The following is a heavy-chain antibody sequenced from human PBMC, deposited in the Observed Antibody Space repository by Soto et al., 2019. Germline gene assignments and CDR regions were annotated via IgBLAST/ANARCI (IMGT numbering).Heavy chain of an antibody. CDR2: ISAYNGNT. CDR1: GYTFTSYG. D-gene: IGHD3-22*01. J-gene: IGHJ6*02. CDR3: ARNYDSRRSWSVDYYYYYGMDV. V-gene: IGHV1-18*04. Sequence: ASVKVSCKASGYTFTSYGISWVRQAPGQGLEWMGWISAYNGNTNYAQKLQGRVTMTTDTSTSTAYMELRSLRSDDTAVYYCARNYDSRRSWSVDYYYYYGMDVWGQGTKVTVSS.